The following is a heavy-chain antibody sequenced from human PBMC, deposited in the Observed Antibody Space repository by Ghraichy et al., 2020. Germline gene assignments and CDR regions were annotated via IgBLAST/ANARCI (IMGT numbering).Heavy chain of an antibody. V-gene: IGHV3-73*01. J-gene: IGHJ6*02. Sequence: GGSLRLSCAASGFTFSGSAMHWVRQASGKGLEWVGRIRSKANSYATAYAASVKGRFTISRDDSKNTAYLQMNSLKTEDTAVYYCTRRGVLGLYCSGGSCPYGMDVWGQGTTVTVSS. CDR2: IRSKANSYAT. D-gene: IGHD2-15*01. CDR1: GFTFSGSA. CDR3: TRRGVLGLYCSGGSCPYGMDV.